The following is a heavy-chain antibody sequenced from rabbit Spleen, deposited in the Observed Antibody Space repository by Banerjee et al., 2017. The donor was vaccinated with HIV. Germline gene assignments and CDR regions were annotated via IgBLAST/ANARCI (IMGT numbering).Heavy chain of an antibody. D-gene: IGHD8-1*01. J-gene: IGHJ4*01. Sequence: QSLEESGGDLVKPGASLTLTCTASGFSFSSRYYMCWVRQAPGKGLEWIACIDVGNDNTYYASWAKGRFTISKTSSTTVTLQMTSLTAADTATYFCVRDKADYAGSGYDAFNLWGPGTLVTVS. V-gene: IGHV1S40*01. CDR1: GFSFSSRYY. CDR2: IDVGNDNT. CDR3: VRDKADYAGSGYDAFNL.